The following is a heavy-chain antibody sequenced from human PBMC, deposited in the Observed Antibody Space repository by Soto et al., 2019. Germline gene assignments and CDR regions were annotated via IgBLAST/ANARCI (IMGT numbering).Heavy chain of an antibody. D-gene: IGHD1-26*01. J-gene: IGHJ4*02. Sequence: QLQLQESGPGLVKPSETLSLTCTVSGGSISSSSYYWGWIRQPPGKGLEWIGSIYYSGSTYYNLSLNXRLTXSXYTSKNQFSLKLSSVTAADTAVYYCERLVGATPIDYWGQGTLVTVSS. V-gene: IGHV4-39*01. CDR2: IYYSGST. CDR1: GGSISSSSYY. CDR3: ERLVGATPIDY.